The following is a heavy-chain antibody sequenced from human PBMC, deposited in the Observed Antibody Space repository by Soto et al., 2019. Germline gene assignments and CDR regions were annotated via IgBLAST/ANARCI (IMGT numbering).Heavy chain of an antibody. J-gene: IGHJ4*02. D-gene: IGHD3-9*01. CDR1: GGSFSGYY. Sequence: SETLSLTCAVYGGSFSGYYWSWIRQPPGKGLEWIGEINHSGSTNYNPSLKSRVTISVDTSKNQFSLKLSSVTAADTAVYYCARGPNLVLRYFDWLSPFDYWGQGTLVTVSS. CDR3: ARGPNLVLRYFDWLSPFDY. CDR2: INHSGST. V-gene: IGHV4-34*01.